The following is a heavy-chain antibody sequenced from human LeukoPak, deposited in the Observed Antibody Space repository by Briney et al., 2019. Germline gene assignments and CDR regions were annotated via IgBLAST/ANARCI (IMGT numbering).Heavy chain of an antibody. V-gene: IGHV3-9*01. J-gene: IGHJ4*02. CDR3: AKCSFRYSSSWYEG. D-gene: IGHD6-13*01. Sequence: GGSLRLSCAASGFAFYDYAMHWVRQAPGKGLEWVSGISWNSGSIGYADSVKGRFTISRDNAKNSLYLQMNSLRVEDTALYYCAKCSFRYSSSWYEGWGQGTLVTVSS. CDR2: ISWNSGSI. CDR1: GFAFYDYA.